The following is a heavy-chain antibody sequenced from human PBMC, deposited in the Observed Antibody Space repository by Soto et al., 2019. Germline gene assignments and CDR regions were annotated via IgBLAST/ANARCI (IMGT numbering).Heavy chain of an antibody. Sequence: GGSLRLSCAASGFIFSSYAMHWVRQAPGKGLEWVAVISYDGSNKYYADSVKGRFTISRDNSKNTLYLQMNSLRPEDTAVYYCASGRSAIVGAKDYWGQGTLVTVSS. J-gene: IGHJ4*02. V-gene: IGHV3-30-3*01. D-gene: IGHD1-26*01. CDR1: GFIFSSYA. CDR2: ISYDGSNK. CDR3: ASGRSAIVGAKDY.